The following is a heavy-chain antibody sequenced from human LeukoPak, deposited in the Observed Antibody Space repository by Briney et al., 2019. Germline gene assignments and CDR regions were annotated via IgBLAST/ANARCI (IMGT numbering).Heavy chain of an antibody. CDR3: VKEVATIGVPVFDY. J-gene: IGHJ4*02. CDR2: IPDSGGGT. V-gene: IGHV3-23*01. CDR1: GFTFSRYA. Sequence: GGSLRLSCAASGFTFSRYAMSWVRQAPGKGLEWVSGIPDSGGGTYYTDSVKGRFTISRDNSKNTLYLQMDSLGGEDTAVYYCVKEVATIGVPVFDYWGQGTLVTVSS. D-gene: IGHD2-15*01.